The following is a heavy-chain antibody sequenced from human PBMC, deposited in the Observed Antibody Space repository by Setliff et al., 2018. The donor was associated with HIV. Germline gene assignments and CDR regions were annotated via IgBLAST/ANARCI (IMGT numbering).Heavy chain of an antibody. J-gene: IGHJ4*02. V-gene: IGHV4-39*01. Sequence: SETLSLTCTVSCAASGFTFSSYSMNWIRQPPGKGLEWIGTIYYSGSTYYNPSLKSRLTISVDTSKNQFSLKLSSVTAADTAVYYCARRDGYSYGFYFDYWGQGTLVTVSS. CDR3: ARRDGYSYGFYFDY. D-gene: IGHD5-18*01. CDR1: CAASGFTFSSYS. CDR2: IYYSGST.